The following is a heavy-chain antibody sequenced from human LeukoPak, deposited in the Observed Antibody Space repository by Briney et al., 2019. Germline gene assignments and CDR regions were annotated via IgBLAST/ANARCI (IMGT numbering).Heavy chain of an antibody. D-gene: IGHD2-2*01. Sequence: PGRSLRLSCAASGFTFSSYAMHWVRQAPGKGLEWVVVISYDGSNKYYADSVKGRFTISRDNSKNTLYLQMNSLRAEDTAVYYCARDRRYCSSTSCYDAFDIWGQGTMVTVSS. CDR3: ARDRRYCSSTSCYDAFDI. J-gene: IGHJ3*02. CDR1: GFTFSSYA. CDR2: ISYDGSNK. V-gene: IGHV3-30*04.